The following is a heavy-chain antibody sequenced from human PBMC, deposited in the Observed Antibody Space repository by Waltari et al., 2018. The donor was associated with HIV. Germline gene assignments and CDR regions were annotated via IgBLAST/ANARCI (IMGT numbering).Heavy chain of an antibody. CDR1: GFTFSSYW. CDR3: ARERGSRSFDY. V-gene: IGHV3-7*01. D-gene: IGHD3-10*01. J-gene: IGHJ4*02. CDR2: IKQDGSEK. Sequence: EVQLVESGGGLVQPGGSLRLSCAASGFTFSSYWMTWVRQAPGKGLEWVANIKQDGSEKYYVVSVKGQFTISRDNAKNSLYLQMNSLRAEDTAVYYCARERGSRSFDYWGQGTLVTVSS.